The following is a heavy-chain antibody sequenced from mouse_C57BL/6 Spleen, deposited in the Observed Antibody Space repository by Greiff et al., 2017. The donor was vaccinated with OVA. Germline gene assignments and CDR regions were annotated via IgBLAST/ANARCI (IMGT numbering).Heavy chain of an antibody. J-gene: IGHJ3*01. CDR2: IDPSDSYT. V-gene: IGHV1-50*01. CDR3: AYGYPTAFAY. CDR1: GYTFTSYW. Sequence: QVQLQQPGAELVKPGASVKLSCKASGYTFTSYWMQWVKQRPGQGLEWIGEIDPSDSYTNYNQKFKGKATLTVDTSSSTAYLQLSSLTSEDSAVYCCAYGYPTAFAYWGQGTLVTVSA. D-gene: IGHD2-2*01.